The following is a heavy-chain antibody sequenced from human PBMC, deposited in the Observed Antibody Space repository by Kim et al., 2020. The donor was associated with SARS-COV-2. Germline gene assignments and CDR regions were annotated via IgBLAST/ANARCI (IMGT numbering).Heavy chain of an antibody. Sequence: GGSLRLSCAASGFSFSSYAMNWVRQAPGKGLEWVAIISYDGSKKYYADSVKGRFTISRDNSKKTLHLQMNSLRDEDTAVYYCAKETGDYVLDYWGQGT. J-gene: IGHJ4*02. CDR3: AKETGDYVLDY. D-gene: IGHD4-17*01. CDR2: ISYDGSKK. CDR1: GFSFSSYA. V-gene: IGHV3-30*04.